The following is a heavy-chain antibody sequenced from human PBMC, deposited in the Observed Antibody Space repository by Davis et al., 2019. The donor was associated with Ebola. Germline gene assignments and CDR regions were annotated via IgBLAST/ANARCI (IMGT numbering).Heavy chain of an antibody. CDR3: AREIVPAAISPDGWFDP. J-gene: IGHJ5*02. V-gene: IGHV4-30-4*08. CDR2: IYYSGST. Sequence: LRLSCTVSGGSISSGGYYWSWIRQHPGKGLEWIGYIYYSGSTYYNPSLKSRVTISVDTSKNQFSLKLSSVTAADTAVYYCAREIVPAAISPDGWFDPWGQGTLVTVSS. CDR1: GGSISSGGYY. D-gene: IGHD2-2*01.